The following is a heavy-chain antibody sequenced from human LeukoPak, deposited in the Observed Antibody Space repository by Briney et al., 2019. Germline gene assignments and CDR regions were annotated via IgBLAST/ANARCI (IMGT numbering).Heavy chain of an antibody. CDR3: ARGGGRGYYDSSGYYNVR. D-gene: IGHD3-22*01. V-gene: IGHV1-2*06. CDR1: GYTFTGYY. CDR2: INPNSGGT. Sequence: GASVKVSCKASGYTFTGYYMHWLPQAPGHRLECRGRINPNSGGTNSAQKFQRRVAVTRAPSISTAYMELSRLRSEDTAVDYCARGGGRGYYDSSGYYNVRWGQGTLVTVSS. J-gene: IGHJ4*02.